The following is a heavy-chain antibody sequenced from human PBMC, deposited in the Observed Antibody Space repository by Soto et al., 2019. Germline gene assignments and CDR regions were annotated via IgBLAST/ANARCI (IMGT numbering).Heavy chain of an antibody. CDR2: INAGNGNT. CDR3: ARGLNGYSHYFDC. J-gene: IGHJ4*02. Sequence: QVQLVQSGAEVKKPGASVKVSCKASGYTFTSYAMHWVRQAPGQRLEWMGWINAGNGNTKYSQKFQGRVTIARDTSASTAYMELRSLRSEDTAVYYCARGLNGYSHYFDCWGQGTLVTVSS. D-gene: IGHD5-18*01. CDR1: GYTFTSYA. V-gene: IGHV1-3*01.